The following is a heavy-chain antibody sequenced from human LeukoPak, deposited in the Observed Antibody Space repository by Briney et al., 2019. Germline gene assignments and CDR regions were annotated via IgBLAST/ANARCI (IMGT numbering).Heavy chain of an antibody. CDR1: GFTFSNYG. J-gene: IGHJ4*02. CDR2: IGTSGSSI. D-gene: IGHD3-10*01. V-gene: IGHV3-48*02. Sequence: GGPLRLSCPASGFTFSNYGMNWVRQAPGKGLEWFSYIGTSGSSIYYADSVKGRFTISRDNAKNSLYLQMNSRRDEDTAVYYCVRDGDYHCDYWGQGSLVTVCS. CDR3: VRDGDYHCDY.